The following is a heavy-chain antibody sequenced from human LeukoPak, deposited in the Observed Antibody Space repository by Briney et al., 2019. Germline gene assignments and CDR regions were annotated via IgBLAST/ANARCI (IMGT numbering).Heavy chain of an antibody. D-gene: IGHD4-17*01. J-gene: IGHJ4*02. CDR2: IIPIFGTA. V-gene: IGHV1-69*06. CDR3: ARGDPTTVYFDY. Sequence: ASVKVSCKASGGTFSSYAISWVRQAPGQGLEWMGGIIPIFGTANYAQKFQGRVTITADKSTSTAYMELSSLRSEDTAVYYCARGDPTTVYFDYWGRGTLVTVSS. CDR1: GGTFSSYA.